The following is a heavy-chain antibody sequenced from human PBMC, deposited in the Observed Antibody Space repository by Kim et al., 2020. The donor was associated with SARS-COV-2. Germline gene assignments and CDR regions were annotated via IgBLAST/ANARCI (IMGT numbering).Heavy chain of an antibody. CDR1: GYTFTGYY. J-gene: IGHJ5*02. V-gene: IGHV1-2*06. CDR2: INPNSGGT. D-gene: IGHD5-12*01. Sequence: ASVKVSCKASGYTFTGYYMHWVRQAPGQGLEWMGRINPNSGGTNYAQKFQGRVTMTRDTSISTAYMELSRLRSDDTAVYYCARSALPLRGYSGYALGFDPWGQGTLVTVSS. CDR3: ARSALPLRGYSGYALGFDP.